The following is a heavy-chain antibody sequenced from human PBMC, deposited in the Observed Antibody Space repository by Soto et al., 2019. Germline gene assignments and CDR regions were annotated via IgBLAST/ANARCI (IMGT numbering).Heavy chain of an antibody. Sequence: SLRLSCAASGFTFSSYYMHWVRQAPGKGLEWVAVISYDGSNKDYVDSVKGRFTISRDNSKNTLYLQMNSLRAEDTAVYYCANQVATGYWGQGTLVTVSS. J-gene: IGHJ4*02. CDR1: GFTFSSYY. CDR2: ISYDGSNK. CDR3: ANQVATGY. D-gene: IGHD1-1*01. V-gene: IGHV3-30*18.